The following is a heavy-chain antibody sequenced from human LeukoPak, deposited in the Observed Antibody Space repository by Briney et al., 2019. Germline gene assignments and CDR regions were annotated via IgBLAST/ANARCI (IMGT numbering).Heavy chain of an antibody. CDR3: ARALSIAAHNFDY. CDR2: ISSSSSTI. J-gene: IGHJ4*02. D-gene: IGHD6-6*01. V-gene: IGHV3-48*02. CDR1: GFTFSSYA. Sequence: GGSLRLSCAASGFTFSSYAISWVRQAPGKGLEWVSYISSSSSTIYYADSVKGRFTISRDNAKNSLYLQMNSLRDEDTAAYYCARALSIAAHNFDYWGQGTLVTVSS.